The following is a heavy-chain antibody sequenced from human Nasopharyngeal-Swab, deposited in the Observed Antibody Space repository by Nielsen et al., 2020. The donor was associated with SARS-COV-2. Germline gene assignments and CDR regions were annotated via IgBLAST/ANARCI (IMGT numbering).Heavy chain of an antibody. CDR2: ISYDGSNK. J-gene: IGHJ4*02. Sequence: GESLKISCAASGFTFSTYPMHWVRQAAGKGLEWVAVISYDGSNKYYADSVKGRFTISRDNSKNTLYLQMNNLRAEDAAIYYCVKGSDYWGQGTLVTVSS. V-gene: IGHV3-30-3*02. CDR1: GFTFSTYP. CDR3: VKGSDY.